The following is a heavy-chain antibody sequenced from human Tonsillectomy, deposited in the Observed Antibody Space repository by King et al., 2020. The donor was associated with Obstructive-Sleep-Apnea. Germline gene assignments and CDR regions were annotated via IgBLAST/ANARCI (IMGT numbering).Heavy chain of an antibody. CDR1: GFTFSRYS. J-gene: IGHJ4*02. D-gene: IGHD3-22*01. CDR3: ARVVKYSSVQPRFDS. V-gene: IGHV3-21*01. CDR2: ISSSSSYI. Sequence: VQLVESGGGLVKPGGSLRLSCAASGFTFSRYSMNWVRQTPGKGLEWVSSISSSSSYIYYADSVKGRFTISRDNAKNSLYLQMNSLRAEDTALDYCARVVKYSSVQPRFDSWGQGTLVTVSS.